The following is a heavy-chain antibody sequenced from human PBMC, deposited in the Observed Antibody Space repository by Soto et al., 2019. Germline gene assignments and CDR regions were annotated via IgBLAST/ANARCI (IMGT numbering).Heavy chain of an antibody. D-gene: IGHD3-22*01. CDR3: ARDTYFYDSGRYYNY. Sequence: EVQLVESGGGLVKPGGSLRLSCAASGFTFSSYSMNWVRQAPGKGLEWVSSISSSSSYIYYADSVKGRFTISRDNAKNSLYLQMNSLRAEDTALYDCARDTYFYDSGRYYNYWGQGTLVTVSS. J-gene: IGHJ4*02. V-gene: IGHV3-21*01. CDR1: GFTFSSYS. CDR2: ISSSSSYI.